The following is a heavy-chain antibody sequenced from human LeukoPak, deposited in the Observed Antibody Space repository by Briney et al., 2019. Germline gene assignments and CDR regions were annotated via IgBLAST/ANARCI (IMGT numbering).Heavy chain of an antibody. D-gene: IGHD4-17*01. CDR2: INPNSGGT. CDR3: ARVRGYGDYDGFGY. V-gene: IGHV1-2*04. CDR1: GYTFTGYY. J-gene: IGHJ4*02. Sequence: ASVKVSCKASGYTFTGYYMHWVRQAPGRGLEWMGWINPNSGGTNYAQKFQGWVTMTRDTSISTAYMELSRLRSDDTAVYYCARVRGYGDYDGFGYWGQGTLVTVSS.